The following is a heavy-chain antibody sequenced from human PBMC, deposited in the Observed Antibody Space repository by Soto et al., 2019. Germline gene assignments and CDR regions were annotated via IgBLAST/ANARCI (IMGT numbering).Heavy chain of an antibody. V-gene: IGHV1-3*01. CDR2: INAGNGNT. J-gene: IGHJ5*02. Sequence: ASVKVSCKASGYTFTSYAMHWVRQAPGQRLEWMGWINAGNGNTKYSQKFQGRVTITRDTSASTAYMELSSLRFEDTAVYYCARDGDGRAAAGMVSWGQRTLVTVSS. CDR1: GYTFTSYA. D-gene: IGHD6-13*01. CDR3: ARDGDGRAAAGMVS.